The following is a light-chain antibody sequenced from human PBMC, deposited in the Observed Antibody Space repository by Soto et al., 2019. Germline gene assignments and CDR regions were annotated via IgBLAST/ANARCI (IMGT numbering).Light chain of an antibody. CDR1: SSNIGVNF. V-gene: IGLV1-47*01. CDR3: AARDDSLSGWV. CDR2: RND. Sequence: QSVLTQPPSASGTPGQRVTISCFGSSSNIGVNFVYWYQQLPGTAPKLLIYRNDQRPSGVPDRFSGSKSGTSASLAISGLRSEDEADYYGAARDDSLSGWVFGGGTKLTVL. J-gene: IGLJ3*02.